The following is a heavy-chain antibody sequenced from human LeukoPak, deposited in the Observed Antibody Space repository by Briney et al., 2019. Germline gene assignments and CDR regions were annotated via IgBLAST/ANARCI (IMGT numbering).Heavy chain of an antibody. CDR3: ARDRGGYCSSTSCYRPDAFDI. D-gene: IGHD2-2*01. Sequence: GGSLRLSCAASGFTVSTNYMSWFRQAPGKGLEWVSVIYSGGSTYYADSVKGRFTISRDNSKNTPYLQMSSLRAEDTAVYYCARDRGGYCSSTSCYRPDAFDIWGQGTMVTVSS. CDR1: GFTVSTNY. J-gene: IGHJ3*02. CDR2: IYSGGST. V-gene: IGHV3-66*02.